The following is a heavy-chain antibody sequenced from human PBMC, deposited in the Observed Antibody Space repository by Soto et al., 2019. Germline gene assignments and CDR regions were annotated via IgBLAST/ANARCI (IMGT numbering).Heavy chain of an antibody. J-gene: IGHJ6*02. CDR2: ISGGDERT. V-gene: IGHV3-23*01. Sequence: EVQLLESGGGLVQPGGSLRLSCAASGFKFSDYAMTWVRQAPGKGLEWVSTISGGDERTYYADSVKGRFSISRDNPRNTVYLQMNNLRAEDTALYPCVKDWTGSTCPCMDVWGQGTTVTVSS. CDR3: VKDWTGSTCPCMDV. D-gene: IGHD6-13*01. CDR1: GFKFSDYA.